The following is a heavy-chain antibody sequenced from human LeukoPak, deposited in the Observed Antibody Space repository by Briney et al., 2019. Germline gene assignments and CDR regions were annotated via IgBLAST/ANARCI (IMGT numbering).Heavy chain of an antibody. D-gene: IGHD6-19*01. V-gene: IGHV3-48*01. CDR3: ARDPGRVHSSGWYLYYGMDV. J-gene: IGHJ6*02. CDR1: GFTFSSYA. Sequence: PGGSLRLSCAASGFTFSSYAMNWVRQAPGKGLEWVSYISSSSSTIYYADSVKGRFTISRDNAKNSLYLQMNSLRAEDTAVYYCARDPGRVHSSGWYLYYGMDVWGQGTTVTVSS. CDR2: ISSSSSTI.